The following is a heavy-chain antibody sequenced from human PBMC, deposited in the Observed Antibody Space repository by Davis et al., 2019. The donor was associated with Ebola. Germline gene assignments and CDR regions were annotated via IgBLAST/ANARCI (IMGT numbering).Heavy chain of an antibody. J-gene: IGHJ6*02. V-gene: IGHV3-30*02. CDR2: IRYDGSKK. D-gene: IGHD4-11*01. CDR1: GFTFSSYG. Sequence: PGGSLRLSCAASGFTFSSYGMHWVRQAPGKGLEWVAFIRYDGSKKYYADSVKGRFTISRDNSKNTLYLQMNSLRVEDTAVYYCAKDPQYSNYLSGMDVWGQGTTVTVSS. CDR3: AKDPQYSNYLSGMDV.